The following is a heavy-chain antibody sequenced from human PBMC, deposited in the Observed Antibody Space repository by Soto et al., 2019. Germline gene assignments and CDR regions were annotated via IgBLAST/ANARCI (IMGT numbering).Heavy chain of an antibody. D-gene: IGHD6-13*01. J-gene: IGHJ4*02. Sequence: SETLSLTCTVSGGSISGYYWSWIRQSPGKGLEWIGYIHYSGSTNYNPSLKSRVTISVDTSKNQLSLKLSSVTAADTAVYCCARGPSAGHFDYWGQGTLVTVSS. CDR3: ARGPSAGHFDY. V-gene: IGHV4-59*12. CDR2: IHYSGST. CDR1: GGSISGYY.